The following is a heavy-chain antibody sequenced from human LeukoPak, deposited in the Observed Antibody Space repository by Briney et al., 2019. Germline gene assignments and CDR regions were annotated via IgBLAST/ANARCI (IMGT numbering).Heavy chain of an antibody. CDR1: GXTFSSYA. Sequence: PGGSLRLSCAASGXTFSSYAMSWVRQAPGKGREWVSAISDSGGSTYYAASVEGRFTISRDNSKNTLYLQMNSLRAEDTALYYCAKARCSGGGCSGFDYWGQGTLVTVSS. CDR2: ISDSGGST. V-gene: IGHV3-23*01. D-gene: IGHD2-15*01. CDR3: AKARCSGGGCSGFDY. J-gene: IGHJ4*02.